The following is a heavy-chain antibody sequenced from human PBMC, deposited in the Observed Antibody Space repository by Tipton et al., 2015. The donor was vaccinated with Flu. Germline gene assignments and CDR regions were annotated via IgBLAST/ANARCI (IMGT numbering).Heavy chain of an antibody. CDR3: AGGVRDIVVVVAGPFDY. Sequence: QLVQSGAEVKKPGASVKVSCKASGYTFTSYGISWVRQAPGQGLEWMGWISAYNGNTNYAQKLQGRVTMTTDTSTSTAYMELRSLGSDGPAVYYCAGGVRDIVVVVAGPFDYWGRGTLVAVSS. CDR1: GYTFTSYG. D-gene: IGHD2-15*01. J-gene: IGHJ4*02. V-gene: IGHV1-18*01. CDR2: ISAYNGNT.